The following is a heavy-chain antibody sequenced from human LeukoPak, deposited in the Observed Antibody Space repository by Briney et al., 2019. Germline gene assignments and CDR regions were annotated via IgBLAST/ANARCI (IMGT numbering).Heavy chain of an antibody. CDR1: GFTFTNYI. Sequence: GSLRLSCAASGFTFTNYIMSWVRQAPGKGLGWVSDISGSSSYIYYADSLKGRFTISRDNARNSLFLQMNSLRAEDTAVYFCARVFPLSVGATRGGAFDIWGQGTMVAVSS. CDR3: ARVFPLSVGATRGGAFDI. CDR2: ISGSSSYI. D-gene: IGHD1-26*01. J-gene: IGHJ3*02. V-gene: IGHV3-21*01.